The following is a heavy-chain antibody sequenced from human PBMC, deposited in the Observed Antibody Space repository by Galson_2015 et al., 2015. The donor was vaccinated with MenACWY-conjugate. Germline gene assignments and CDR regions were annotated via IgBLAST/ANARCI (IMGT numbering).Heavy chain of an antibody. Sequence: SLRLSCAASGFTFSSYWMHWVRQAPGKGLVWVSRVNSDGSGTGYADSVKGRFTISRDNAKNMLFLQMNSLKVDDTAVYYCARSYVPGSDRKNYYMDVWGRGTTVIVSS. CDR1: GFTFSSYW. D-gene: IGHD3-16*01. CDR2: VNSDGSGT. J-gene: IGHJ6*03. CDR3: ARSYVPGSDRKNYYMDV. V-gene: IGHV3-74*01.